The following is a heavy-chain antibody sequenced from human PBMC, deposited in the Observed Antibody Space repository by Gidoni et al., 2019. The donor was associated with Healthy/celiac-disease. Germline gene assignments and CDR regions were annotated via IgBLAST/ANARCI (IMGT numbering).Heavy chain of an antibody. CDR3: ARGPTYDYDSSGYAVFGY. CDR2: INHSGST. D-gene: IGHD3-22*01. CDR1: GGSFRGSY. V-gene: IGHV4-34*01. J-gene: IGHJ4*02. Sequence: QVQLQQWGAGLLKPSETLSLTCAVYGGSFRGSYWSWIRQPPGKGLEWIGEINHSGSTNYNPSLKSRVTISVDTSKNQFSLKLSSVTAADTAVYYCARGPTYDYDSSGYAVFGYWGQGTLVTVSS.